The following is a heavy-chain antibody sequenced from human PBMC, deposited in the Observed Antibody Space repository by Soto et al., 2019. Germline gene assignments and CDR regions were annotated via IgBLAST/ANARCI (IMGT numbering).Heavy chain of an antibody. CDR2: MFYSGLT. CDR1: GYSVSSSDYY. CDR3: APLSVSLSGPYGIHV. D-gene: IGHD2-15*01. V-gene: IGHV4-39*01. J-gene: IGHJ6*02. Sequence: SETLSLTCSVSGYSVSSSDYYWAWIRQPPGKGLEWIGSMFYSGLTYYNPSLKSRVTLSVDTSKNQFSVRLNSATAADTAVYYCAPLSVSLSGPYGIHVWGQGTTVTVSS.